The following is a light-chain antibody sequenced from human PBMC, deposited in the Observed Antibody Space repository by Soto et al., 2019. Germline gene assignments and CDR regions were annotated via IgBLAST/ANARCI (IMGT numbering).Light chain of an antibody. CDR1: SSNIGSNV. J-gene: IGLJ2*01. Sequence: QSVLTQPPSASGTPGQSVTISCSGSSSNIGSNVVNWYQQLPGAAPKLLIFHNSQRPSGVPDRFSGSKSGTSASLAISGLQSEDEADYYCAAWGDSFNSHVVFGGGTQLTVL. V-gene: IGLV1-44*01. CDR3: AAWGDSFNSHVV. CDR2: HNS.